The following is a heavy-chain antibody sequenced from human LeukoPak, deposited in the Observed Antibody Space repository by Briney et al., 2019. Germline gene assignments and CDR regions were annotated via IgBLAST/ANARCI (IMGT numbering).Heavy chain of an antibody. D-gene: IGHD3-22*01. CDR2: ISSSSRYI. Sequence: GGSLRLSCAVSGFTFSAYSMNWVRQAPGKGLEWLSSISSSSRYINYADSVKGRLSISRDNAKNSVFLQMNSLSAEDTAVYYCAKGLIADSYYDSTGAHDGFDLWGQGTMVTVSS. CDR3: AKGLIADSYYDSTGAHDGFDL. J-gene: IGHJ3*01. V-gene: IGHV3-21*06. CDR1: GFTFSAYS.